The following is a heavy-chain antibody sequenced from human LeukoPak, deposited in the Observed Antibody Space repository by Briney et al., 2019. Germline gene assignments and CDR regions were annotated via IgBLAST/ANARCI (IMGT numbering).Heavy chain of an antibody. CDR2: IYSGGSP. CDR3: ARIYDSSGYYFHYYYYGMDV. V-gene: IGHV3-53*01. D-gene: IGHD3-22*01. CDR1: GFTDSSNY. Sequence: GGSLRLSCAASGFTDSSNYMSWVRQAPGKGLECVSVIYSGGSPYSEDSVKGRFTISRDNSRHTLYLQMNSLRAEDTAVYYCARIYDSSGYYFHYYYYGMDVWGQGTTVTVSS. J-gene: IGHJ6*02.